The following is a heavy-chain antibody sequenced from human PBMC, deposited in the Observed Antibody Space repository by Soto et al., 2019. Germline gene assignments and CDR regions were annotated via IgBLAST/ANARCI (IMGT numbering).Heavy chain of an antibody. CDR1: GGSISTSY. CDR3: ALEGGYAYGTDALDI. D-gene: IGHD3-16*01. J-gene: IGHJ3*02. CDR2: IYNSGST. V-gene: IGHV4-59*01. Sequence: QVQLQESRPGLVKPSETLSLTCTVSGGSISTSYCSWIRQPPGKGLEWTGFIYNSGSTNDNPSLNRLATLSVDTPKHHCALKVRAVTAADTALYYCALEGGYAYGTDALDIWGQGTMVTVSS.